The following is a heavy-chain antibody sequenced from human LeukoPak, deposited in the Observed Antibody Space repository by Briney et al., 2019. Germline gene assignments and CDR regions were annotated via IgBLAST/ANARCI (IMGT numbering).Heavy chain of an antibody. Sequence: GGSLRLSCAASGFTFRTIAMSWVRQAPGKGLEWVSTISGHGGSTYYADSVKGRFTVSRDNSNNTVYLQMNSLRAEDTAVVYCAKGGWVSERGYDSWGQGTLVTVSS. V-gene: IGHV3-23*01. CDR2: ISGHGGST. CDR1: GFTFRTIA. J-gene: IGHJ5*02. D-gene: IGHD2-15*01. CDR3: AKGGWVSERGYDS.